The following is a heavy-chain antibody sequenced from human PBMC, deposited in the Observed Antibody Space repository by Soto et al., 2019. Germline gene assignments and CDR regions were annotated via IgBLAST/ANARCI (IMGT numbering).Heavy chain of an antibody. J-gene: IGHJ4*02. D-gene: IGHD6-19*01. Sequence: GGSLRLSCAVSGFTFSDHYMDWVRQAPGKGLEWVGRTRNKANSYTTEYAASVNGRFTISRDDSNDSLYLQMNSLKTEDTALYYCARVANPHPSRSYNSDWCLDSWGRGALVTVSS. CDR2: TRNKANSYTT. V-gene: IGHV3-72*01. CDR3: ARVANPHPSRSYNSDWCLDS. CDR1: GFTFSDHY.